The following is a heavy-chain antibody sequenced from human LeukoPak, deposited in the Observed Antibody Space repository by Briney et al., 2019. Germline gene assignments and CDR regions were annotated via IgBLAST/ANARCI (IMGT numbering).Heavy chain of an antibody. D-gene: IGHD2-2*01. CDR1: GYTFTSYY. Sequence: ASVKVSCKASGYTFTSYYMHWVRQAPGQGLEWMGIINPSGGSTSYAHKFQGRVTMNRNTSISTAYMEPSSLRSEDTAVYYCARGSAPRYQLLLIGLARGPRYYYYMDVWGKGTTVTISS. CDR2: INPSGGST. J-gene: IGHJ6*03. CDR3: ARGSAPRYQLLLIGLARGPRYYYYMDV. V-gene: IGHV1-46*01.